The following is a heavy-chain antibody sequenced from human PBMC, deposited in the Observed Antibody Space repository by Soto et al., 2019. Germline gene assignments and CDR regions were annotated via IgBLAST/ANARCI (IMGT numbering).Heavy chain of an antibody. Sequence: EVQLLESGGGLVQPGGSLRLYCAASGFTFSSYAMSWVRQAPGKGLEWVSAISGSGGSTYYADSVKGRFTISRDNSKNTLYLQMNSLRAEYTAVYYCAKDYGDYGDYDYWGQGTLVTVSS. CDR2: ISGSGGST. CDR3: AKDYGDYGDYDY. V-gene: IGHV3-23*01. D-gene: IGHD4-17*01. CDR1: GFTFSSYA. J-gene: IGHJ4*02.